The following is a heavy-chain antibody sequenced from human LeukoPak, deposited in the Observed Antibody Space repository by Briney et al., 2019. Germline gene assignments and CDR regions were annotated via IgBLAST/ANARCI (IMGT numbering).Heavy chain of an antibody. Sequence: PGGSLRLSCAASGFTFDDYGMSWVRQAPGKGLEWVSGINWNGGSTGYADSVKGRFTISRDNAKNSLYLQMNSLRAEDTALYYCARDTPTYYDFWSGYSNYYSDYWGQGTLVTVSS. D-gene: IGHD3-3*01. CDR3: ARDTPTYYDFWSGYSNYYSDY. CDR1: GFTFDDYG. V-gene: IGHV3-20*04. CDR2: INWNGGST. J-gene: IGHJ4*02.